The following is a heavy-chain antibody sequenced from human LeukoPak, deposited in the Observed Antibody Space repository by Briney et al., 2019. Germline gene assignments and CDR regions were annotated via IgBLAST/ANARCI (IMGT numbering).Heavy chain of an antibody. CDR3: ARGREGGTTMIVVVYDY. CDR1: GGTFSSYA. D-gene: IGHD3-22*01. V-gene: IGHV1-8*02. CDR2: MNPNSGNT. J-gene: IGHJ4*02. Sequence: ASVKVSCKASGGTFSSYAINWVRQATGQGLEWMGWMNPNSGNTGYAQKFQGRVTMTRNTSISTAYMELSSLRSEDTAVYHCARGREGGTTMIVVVYDYWGQGTLVTVSS.